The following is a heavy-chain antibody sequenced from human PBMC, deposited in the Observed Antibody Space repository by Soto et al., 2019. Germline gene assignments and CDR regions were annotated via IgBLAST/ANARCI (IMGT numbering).Heavy chain of an antibody. V-gene: IGHV1-2*02. D-gene: IGHD1-7*01. CDR2: INTGIGDT. Sequence: QVQLVQSGAEVKQPWASVKVSCKASGYTFTANYIHWFRQAPGQGLEWMGWINTGIGDTKYAQNLQGRVALTRDTSINTVYMDLSRLVSDDTAVYYCARGSGTSWFDSWGQGTLVTVSS. J-gene: IGHJ5*01. CDR1: GYTFTANY. CDR3: ARGSGTSWFDS.